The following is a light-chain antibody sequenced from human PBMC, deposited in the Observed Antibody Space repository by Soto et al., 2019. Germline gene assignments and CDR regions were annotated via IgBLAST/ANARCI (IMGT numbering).Light chain of an antibody. CDR1: SSDVGGYNY. CDR2: EVS. J-gene: IGLJ2*01. V-gene: IGLV2-14*01. CDR3: SSYTRSSTLVV. Sequence: QSALTQPASVSGSPGQSITISCTGTSSDVGGYNYVSWYQQHPGKAPKLMIYEVSNRPSGVSNRFSGSKSGNTGSLAISGLQAEDEADYCCSSYTRSSTLVVFGEGTKLTVL.